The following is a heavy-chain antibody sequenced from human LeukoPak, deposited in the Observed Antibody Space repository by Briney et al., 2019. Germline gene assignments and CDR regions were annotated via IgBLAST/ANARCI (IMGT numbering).Heavy chain of an antibody. D-gene: IGHD5-12*01. CDR1: GGSISSYY. CDR2: IYYSGST. Sequence: SETLSLTCTVSGGSISSYYWSWIRQPPGKGLEWIGYIYYSGSTNYNPSLKSRVTISVDTSKNQFSLKLSSVTAADTAVYYCAREERSGNGVRWGQGTLVTVSS. CDR3: AREERSGNGVR. V-gene: IGHV4-59*01. J-gene: IGHJ4*02.